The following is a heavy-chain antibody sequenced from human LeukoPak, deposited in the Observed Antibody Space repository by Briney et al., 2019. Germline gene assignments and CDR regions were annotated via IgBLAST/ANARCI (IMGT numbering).Heavy chain of an antibody. J-gene: IGHJ4*02. V-gene: IGHV3-21*01. CDR1: GFTFSAFT. Sequence: GGSLRLSCTASGFTFSAFTMNWVRQAPGKGLEWVSSISGTSTYVYYADSVEGRFTISRDNAKKSLYLQMNSLRAEDTAVYYCARGPPRVGCWGQGTLVTVSS. CDR3: ARGPPRVGC. CDR2: ISGTSTYV.